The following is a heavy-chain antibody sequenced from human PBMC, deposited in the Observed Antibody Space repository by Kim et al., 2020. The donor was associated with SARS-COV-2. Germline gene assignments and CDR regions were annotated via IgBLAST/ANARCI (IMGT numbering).Heavy chain of an antibody. CDR3: AREGNSEIVTPYYFDY. CDR1: GFTVSSNY. D-gene: IGHD5-12*01. J-gene: IGHJ4*02. CDR2: IYSGGST. Sequence: GGSLRLSCAASGFTVSSNYMSWVRQAPGKGLEWVSVIYSGGSTYYADSVKGRFTISRDNSKNTLYLQMNSLRAEDTAVYYCAREGNSEIVTPYYFDYWGQGTLVTVSS. V-gene: IGHV3-66*02.